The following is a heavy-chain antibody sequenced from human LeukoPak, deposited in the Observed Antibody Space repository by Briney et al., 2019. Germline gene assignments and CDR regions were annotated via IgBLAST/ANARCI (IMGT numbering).Heavy chain of an antibody. J-gene: IGHJ3*02. CDR2: IYHSGST. CDR1: GYSISSGYY. Sequence: PSETLSLTCTVSGYSISSGYYWGWIRQPPGKGLEWIGSIYHSGSTYYNPSLKSRVTISVDTSKNQFSLKLSSVTAADTAVYYCASPPTYYYDSSGPTHAFDIWGQGTMVTVSS. D-gene: IGHD3-22*01. CDR3: ASPPTYYYDSSGPTHAFDI. V-gene: IGHV4-38-2*02.